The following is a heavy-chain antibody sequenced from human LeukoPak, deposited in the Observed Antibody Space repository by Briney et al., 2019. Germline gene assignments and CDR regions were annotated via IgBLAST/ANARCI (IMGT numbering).Heavy chain of an antibody. D-gene: IGHD6-13*01. Sequence: PGGSLRLSCAASGFTFSSYSMNWVRQAPGKGLEWVSSISSSSSYIYYADSVKGRFTISRDNAKNSLYLQMNSLRAEDTAVYYCARVRSSWYNYFDYWGQGTLVTVSS. CDR3: ARVRSSWYNYFDY. CDR2: ISSSSSYI. V-gene: IGHV3-21*01. J-gene: IGHJ4*02. CDR1: GFTFSSYS.